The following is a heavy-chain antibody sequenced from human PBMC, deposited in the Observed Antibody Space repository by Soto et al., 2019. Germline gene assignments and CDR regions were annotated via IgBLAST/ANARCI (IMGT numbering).Heavy chain of an antibody. J-gene: IGHJ6*02. CDR1: GFPFSTSP. D-gene: IGHD5-12*01. CDR2: MSGSGGST. V-gene: IGHV3-23*01. Sequence: AVSLRLSFTSSGFPFSTSPMSWIRQAPGKGLEWVSAMSGSGGSTYYADSEKDRITITRDNSNNTLYLQMNSLRAVYTAVYYCAKDLRGYSGYDWLYYYYGMDVWGQGT. CDR3: AKDLRGYSGYDWLYYYYGMDV.